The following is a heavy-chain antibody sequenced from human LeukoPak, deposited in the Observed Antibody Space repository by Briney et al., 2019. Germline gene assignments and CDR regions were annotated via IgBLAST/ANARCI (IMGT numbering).Heavy chain of an antibody. CDR2: ISSSSTI. D-gene: IGHD3-22*01. CDR3: ARDHYYDSSGYPSGDY. J-gene: IGHJ4*02. Sequence: PGGSLRLSCAASGFTFGSYSMTWVRQAPGKGLEWVSYISSSSTIYYADSVKGRFTISRDNAKNSLYLQMNSLRAEDTAVYYCARDHYYDSSGYPSGDYWGQGTLVTVSS. V-gene: IGHV3-48*01. CDR1: GFTFGSYS.